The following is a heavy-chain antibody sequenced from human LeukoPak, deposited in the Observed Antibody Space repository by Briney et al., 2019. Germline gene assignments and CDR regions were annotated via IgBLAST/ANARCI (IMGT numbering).Heavy chain of an antibody. CDR2: IYYSGGA. CDR3: TVIIYDSSGYHFDY. D-gene: IGHD3-22*01. Sequence: SETLSLTCTVSGGSISSSSYYWGWIRQPPGKGLEWIGSIYYSGGAYYNSSLKSRVTISVDTSKNQFSLELSSVTAADTAVYYCTVIIYDSSGYHFDYWGQGTLVTVSS. V-gene: IGHV4-39*01. J-gene: IGHJ4*02. CDR1: GGSISSSSYY.